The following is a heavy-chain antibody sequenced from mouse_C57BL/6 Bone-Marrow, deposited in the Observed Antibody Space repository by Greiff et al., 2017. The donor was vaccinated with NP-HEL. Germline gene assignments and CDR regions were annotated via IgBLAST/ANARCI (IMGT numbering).Heavy chain of an antibody. CDR3: ARWGGYSYYFDY. V-gene: IGHV7-3*01. Sequence: EVKVVESGGGLVQPGGSLSLSCAAFGFTFTDYYMSWVRQPPGKALEWLGFIRNKANGYTTEYSASVKGRFTISRDNSQSILYLQMNALRAEDSATYYCARWGGYSYYFDYWGQGTTLTVSS. D-gene: IGHD2-3*01. CDR1: GFTFTDYY. J-gene: IGHJ2*01. CDR2: IRNKANGYTT.